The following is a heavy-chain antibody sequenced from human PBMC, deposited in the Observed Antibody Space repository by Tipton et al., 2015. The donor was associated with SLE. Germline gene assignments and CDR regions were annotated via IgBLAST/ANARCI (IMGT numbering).Heavy chain of an antibody. V-gene: IGHV4-59*01. CDR3: ARAIRFFDP. CDR1: GGSINSYY. CDR2: IHSSGST. J-gene: IGHJ5*02. D-gene: IGHD2-2*02. Sequence: TLSLTCTVSGGSINSYYWSWIRQPPGKGLEWIGYIHSSGSTNYNSSLESRVTISVDTSRNQFSLKLTSVTAADTAVYYCARAIRFFDPWGQGTLVTVSS.